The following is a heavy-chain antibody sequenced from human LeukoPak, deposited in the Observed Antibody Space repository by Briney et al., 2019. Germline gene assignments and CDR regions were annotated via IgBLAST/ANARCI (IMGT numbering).Heavy chain of an antibody. CDR2: ISGSGGST. D-gene: IGHD3-22*01. V-gene: IGHV3-23*01. Sequence: GGSLRLSCAASGFTFSSYAMSWVRQAPGKGLEWVSAISGSGGSTYYADSVKGRFTISRDNSKNTLYLQMNSLRAEDTAVYYCAKDRGSVHYYDSSGYYHPHDAFDIWGQGTMVTVSS. J-gene: IGHJ3*02. CDR3: AKDRGSVHYYDSSGYYHPHDAFDI. CDR1: GFTFSSYA.